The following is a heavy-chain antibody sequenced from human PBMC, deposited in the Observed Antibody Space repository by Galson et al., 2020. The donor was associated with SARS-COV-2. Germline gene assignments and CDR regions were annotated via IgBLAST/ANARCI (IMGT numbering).Heavy chain of an antibody. D-gene: IGHD1-26*01. Sequence: GESLKISCEGSGFNFSSYWMTWVRQAPGKGLEWVANIKQDGSEKYYVDSVKGRFTMSRDNAKNSVSLQMNDLRAADTAVYYCARGAIIVGWGQGALVTVSS. CDR2: IKQDGSEK. CDR1: GFNFSSYW. CDR3: ARGAIIVG. V-gene: IGHV3-7*03. J-gene: IGHJ4*02.